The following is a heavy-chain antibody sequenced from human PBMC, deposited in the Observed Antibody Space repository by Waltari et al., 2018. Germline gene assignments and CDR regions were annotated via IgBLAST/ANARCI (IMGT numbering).Heavy chain of an antibody. CDR1: GFTFSSYG. V-gene: IGHV3-30*18. CDR3: AKGYYYDSSGPEGTLFDY. Sequence: QVQLVESGGGVVQPGRSLRLSCAASGFTFSSYGMHWVRQAPGKGLEWVAVIWYDGSNKYYADSVKGRFTISRDNSKNTLYLQMNSLRADDTAMYYCAKGYYYDSSGPEGTLFDYWGQGSLVTVSS. D-gene: IGHD3-22*01. CDR2: IWYDGSNK. J-gene: IGHJ4*02.